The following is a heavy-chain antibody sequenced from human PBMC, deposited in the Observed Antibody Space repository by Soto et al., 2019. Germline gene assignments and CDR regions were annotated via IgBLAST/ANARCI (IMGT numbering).Heavy chain of an antibody. V-gene: IGHV3-66*01. Sequence: EVQVVESGGGLVQPGGSLRLSCAASGFSVTNNYMNWVRQAPGKGLEWVSIIDIGGNTYYADSVKDRFTISRDNSRNTMYLHMDSLRAEATAVYYCARGRGSTGYLGREHYFDYWGQGTLVTVSP. CDR3: ARGRGSTGYLGREHYFDY. J-gene: IGHJ4*02. CDR2: IDIGGNT. CDR1: GFSVTNNY. D-gene: IGHD2-2*01.